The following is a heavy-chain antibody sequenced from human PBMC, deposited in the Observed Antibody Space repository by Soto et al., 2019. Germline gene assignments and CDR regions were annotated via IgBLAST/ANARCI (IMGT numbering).Heavy chain of an antibody. V-gene: IGHV4-34*01. J-gene: IGHJ4*02. CDR3: ARGRAMVRYFDY. Sequence: QVQLQQWGAGLLKPSETLSLTCAGYGGSFSGYYWSWIRQPPGKGLEWIGEINHSGSTNYNPSLKSRVTISVDTSKNQSSLKLSSVTAADTAVYYCARGRAMVRYFDYWGQGTLVTVSS. CDR1: GGSFSGYY. CDR2: INHSGST. D-gene: IGHD3-10*01.